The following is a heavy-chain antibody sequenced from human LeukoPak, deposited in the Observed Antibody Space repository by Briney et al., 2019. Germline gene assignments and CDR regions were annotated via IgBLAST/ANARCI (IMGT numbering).Heavy chain of an antibody. Sequence: SGTLSLTCGVSGGSISSTNWWSWVRPPPGQRLEWIGEISLSGVTNYNPSLKSRVTMSLDRVKNHLSLTLTSVTAADTAVYYCSRESGAFSPFGYWGQGTLVTVCS. D-gene: IGHD1-26*01. CDR3: SRESGAFSPFGY. CDR2: ISLSGVT. V-gene: IGHV4-4*02. J-gene: IGHJ4*02. CDR1: GGSISSTNW.